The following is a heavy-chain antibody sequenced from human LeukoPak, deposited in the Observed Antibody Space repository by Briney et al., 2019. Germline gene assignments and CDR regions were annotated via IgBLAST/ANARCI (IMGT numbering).Heavy chain of an antibody. CDR1: GGSISCYY. V-gene: IGHV4-4*07. CDR2: IYTSGST. CDR3: ARDRAYSSSPGTLLDY. D-gene: IGHD6-13*01. J-gene: IGHJ4*02. Sequence: SETLSLTCTVSGGSISCYYWSWIRQPAGKGLEWIGRIYTSGSTNYNPSLKSRVTMSVDTSKNQFSLKLSSVTAADTAVYYCARDRAYSSSPGTLLDYWGQGTLVTVSS.